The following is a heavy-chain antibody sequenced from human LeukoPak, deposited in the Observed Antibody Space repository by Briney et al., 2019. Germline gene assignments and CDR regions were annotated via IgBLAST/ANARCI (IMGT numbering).Heavy chain of an antibody. Sequence: GGSLRLSCAASGFTFSNYNMNWVRQAPGKGLEWVSSISSSSSYIYYADPVKGRFTISRDNAKNSLSLQMNSLRAEDTAVYYCARMAGYCSGGSYCSFAFDIWGQGTMVTVSS. CDR3: ARMAGYCSGGSYCSFAFDI. CDR1: GFTFSNYN. V-gene: IGHV3-21*01. D-gene: IGHD2-15*01. J-gene: IGHJ3*02. CDR2: ISSSSSYI.